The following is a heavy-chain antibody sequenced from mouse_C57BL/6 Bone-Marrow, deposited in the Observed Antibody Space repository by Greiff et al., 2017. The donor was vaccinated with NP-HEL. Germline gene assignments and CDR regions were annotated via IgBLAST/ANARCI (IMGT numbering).Heavy chain of an antibody. J-gene: IGHJ1*03. Sequence: EVKLMESGGGLVQPGGSLKLSCAASGFTFSDYYMYWVRQTPEKRLEWVAYISNGGGSTYYPDTVKGRFTISRDNAKNTLYLQMSRLKSEDTAMYYCARHLDVWGTGTTVTVSS. CDR3: ARHLDV. CDR2: ISNGGGST. V-gene: IGHV5-12*01. CDR1: GFTFSDYY.